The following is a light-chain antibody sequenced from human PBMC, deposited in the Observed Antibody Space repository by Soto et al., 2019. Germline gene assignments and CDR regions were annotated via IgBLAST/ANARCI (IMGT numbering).Light chain of an antibody. CDR3: VLYMGSVLV. J-gene: IGLJ3*02. Sequence: QTVVTQEPSFSVSPGGTVTLTCGLSSGSVSTSYYPSWYQQTPGQAPRTLLYSTKIRSSGVPDRFSGSILGNKAALTITGAQAEDESDYYCVLYMGSVLVFGGGTKLTVL. CDR2: STK. V-gene: IGLV8-61*01. CDR1: SGSVSTSYY.